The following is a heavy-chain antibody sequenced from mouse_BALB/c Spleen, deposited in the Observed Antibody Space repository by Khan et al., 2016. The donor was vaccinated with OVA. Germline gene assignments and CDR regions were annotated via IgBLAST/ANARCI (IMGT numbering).Heavy chain of an antibody. CDR1: GFTFSPYS. J-gene: IGHJ3*01. V-gene: IGHV5-6*01. CDR2: ISSDGDYT. Sequence: EVKLVESGGDLVKSGGSLKLSCAASGFTFSPYSMSWVRQTPDKRLEWVATISSDGDYTYYPDSVKGRFNISRDNAKNTLYLQMSSLKSEDTAIYYWATHLTGSFAYWGQGTLVTVSA. D-gene: IGHD4-1*01. CDR3: ATHLTGSFAY.